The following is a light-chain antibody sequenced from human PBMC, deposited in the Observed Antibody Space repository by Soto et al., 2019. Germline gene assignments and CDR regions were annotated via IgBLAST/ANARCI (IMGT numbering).Light chain of an antibody. CDR2: AAS. CDR3: QHLDGDRLYP. CDR1: QVINNY. J-gene: IGKJ2*01. Sequence: DIPLTQSPSFLSASVGDRVTVTCRASQVINNYLAWYQQKPGKAPKLLIYAASTLQLGVPSRFSGSGSGTEFTLTINSLQPEDFATYFCQHLDGDRLYPFGQGTKLDI. V-gene: IGKV1-9*01.